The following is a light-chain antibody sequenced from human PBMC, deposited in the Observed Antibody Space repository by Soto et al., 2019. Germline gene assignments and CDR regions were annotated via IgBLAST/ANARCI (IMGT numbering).Light chain of an antibody. CDR1: QSVSSN. V-gene: IGKV3-15*01. J-gene: IGKJ1*01. Sequence: EIVMTQSPATLSVSPGERATLSCRASQSVSSNLAWYQQKPGQAPRLLIYGASTRATGIPARFSGSGSGTEVTLTISRLQSEDFGVYSCQQYNNWPPWTFGQGTKVEIK. CDR2: GAS. CDR3: QQYNNWPPWT.